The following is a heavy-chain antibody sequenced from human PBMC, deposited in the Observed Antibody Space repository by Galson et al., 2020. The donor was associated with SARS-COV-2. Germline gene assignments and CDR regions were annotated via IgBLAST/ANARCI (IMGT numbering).Heavy chain of an antibody. J-gene: IGHJ2*01. CDR1: GFTFSNSG. CDR2: LWFDGTTQ. V-gene: IGHV3-33*01. CDR3: ARGMRGDYWYLDL. Sequence: GESLKISCAASGFTFSNSGMHWVRQAPGKGLEWVAILWFDGTTQYYADSVKGRFAISRDTSEDTLYLQMNSLRGDDTAVYYCARGMRGDYWYLDLWGRGTLVAVSS. D-gene: IGHD3-16*01.